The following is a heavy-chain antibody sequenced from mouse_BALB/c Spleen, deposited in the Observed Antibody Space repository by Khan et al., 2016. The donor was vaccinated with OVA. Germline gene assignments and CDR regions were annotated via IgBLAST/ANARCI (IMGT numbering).Heavy chain of an antibody. Sequence: VQLKQSGPGLVKPSQSLSLTCTVTGYSITSDYAWNWIRQFPGNKLEWMGYISYSGSTSYTPSLKSRISITRDTSKNQFFLQLNSVTIEDTATYYCTGGRAYWGQGTLVTVSA. V-gene: IGHV3-2*02. CDR1: GYSITSDYA. CDR2: ISYSGST. CDR3: TGGRAY. D-gene: IGHD3-3*01. J-gene: IGHJ3*01.